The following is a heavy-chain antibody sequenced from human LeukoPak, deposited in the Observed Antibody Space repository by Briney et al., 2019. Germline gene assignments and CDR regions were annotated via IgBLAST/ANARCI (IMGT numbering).Heavy chain of an antibody. J-gene: IGHJ5*01. CDR3: ARSPGVFLPYFDRWFDS. Sequence: TGGSLRLSCAASGFTFSSYAMSWVRQAPGKGLECVSGISGSGDSIQYADSVKGRFTISRDNSKNTLYLQMNSLRAEDTAVYFCARSPGVFLPYFDRWFDSWGQGTLVTVSS. D-gene: IGHD2/OR15-2a*01. V-gene: IGHV3-23*01. CDR2: ISGSGDSI. CDR1: GFTFSSYA.